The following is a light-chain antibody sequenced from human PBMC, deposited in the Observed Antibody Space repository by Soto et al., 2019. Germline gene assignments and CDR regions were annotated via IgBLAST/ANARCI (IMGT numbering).Light chain of an antibody. CDR1: QSVSSN. J-gene: IGKJ1*01. CDR3: QQYNNRPPWT. CDR2: GAS. Sequence: EMLMTQSPATLSVSPGERATLSCRASQSVSSNLAWYQQKPGQAPRLLIYGASTRATGVPARFSGSGSGTEVTLTISSLLSQDFAVYYCQQYNNRPPWTFGQGTKVEIK. V-gene: IGKV3-15*01.